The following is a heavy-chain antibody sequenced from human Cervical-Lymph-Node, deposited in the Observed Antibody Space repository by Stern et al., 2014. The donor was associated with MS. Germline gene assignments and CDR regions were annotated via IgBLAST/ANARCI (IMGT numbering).Heavy chain of an antibody. CDR1: GFTFSTYA. CDR3: ARDRWYYDSSALFDS. V-gene: IGHV3-30-3*01. Sequence: QVQLVESGGGVVQPGKSLRLSCAASGFTFSTYAMHWVRQAPGKGLEWVATISYDGSEKYYAGSVKGRFTISRDNSKNRLYLQMNSLRADDMAVYYCARDRWYYDSSALFDSWGQGTLVTVSS. CDR2: ISYDGSEK. J-gene: IGHJ4*02. D-gene: IGHD3-22*01.